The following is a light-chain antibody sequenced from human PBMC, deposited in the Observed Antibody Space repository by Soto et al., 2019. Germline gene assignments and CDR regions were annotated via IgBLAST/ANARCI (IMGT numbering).Light chain of an antibody. CDR3: QSADTSGTDRV. V-gene: IGLV3-25*02. CDR2: TDS. CDR1: ALPKQY. Sequence: SYELTQPPSVSVSPGQTARITCSGDALPKQYAYWYQQKPGQAPVLVIYTDSARPSGIPERFSGSSSGTTVTLTISGVQAEDEADYYCQSADTSGTDRVFGGGTKLTVL. J-gene: IGLJ2*01.